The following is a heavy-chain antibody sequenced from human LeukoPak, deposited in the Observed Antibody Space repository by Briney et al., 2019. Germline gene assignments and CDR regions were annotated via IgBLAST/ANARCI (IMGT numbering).Heavy chain of an antibody. V-gene: IGHV3-49*04. Sequence: HTGGSLRLSCTVSGFNFGDFAMSWVRQAPGKGLEWLGFIRSTIYGGTTDYAASVKGRFTISRDDSKSIAYLQMNSLKTEDTAMYYCTRDYPASFDVWGQGTLVTVSS. CDR3: TRDYPASFDV. CDR2: IRSTIYGGTT. CDR1: GFNFGDFA. J-gene: IGHJ3*01.